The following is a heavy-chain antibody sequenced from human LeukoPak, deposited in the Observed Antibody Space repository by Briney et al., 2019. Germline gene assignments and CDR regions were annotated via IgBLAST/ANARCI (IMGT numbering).Heavy chain of an antibody. J-gene: IGHJ6*02. D-gene: IGHD2-15*01. CDR2: INHSGGT. CDR3: ARDGYCSGGSCYSEVYYYYYGMDV. Sequence: SETLSLTCAVYGGSFSGYSWNWIRQPPVKGLEWIGEINHSGGTNYNPSLKSRVTISVDTSKKQFSLKLSSVTAADTAVYYCARDGYCSGGSCYSEVYYYYYGMDVWGQGTTVTVSS. V-gene: IGHV4-34*01. CDR1: GGSFSGYS.